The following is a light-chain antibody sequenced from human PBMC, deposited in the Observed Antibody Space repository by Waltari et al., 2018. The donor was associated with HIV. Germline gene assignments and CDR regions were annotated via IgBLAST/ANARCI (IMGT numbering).Light chain of an antibody. CDR1: QGIRHY. Sequence: DFQMTHAPSSLSAGLGERVTITCRVSQGIRHYVAWYQQKSGRVPKLLIHSASPLQAWVPPPFSSPTSETEFTLTINSLQPDDVAAYYWQKYNRVVSFRGGTTVEI. CDR3: QKYNRVVS. CDR2: SAS. J-gene: IGKJ4*01. V-gene: IGKV1-27*01.